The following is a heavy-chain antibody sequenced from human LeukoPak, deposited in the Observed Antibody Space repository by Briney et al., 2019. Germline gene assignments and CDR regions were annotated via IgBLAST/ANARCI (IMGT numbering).Heavy chain of an antibody. Sequence: GGSLRLSCAASGFTFSSYAMSWVRQAPGKGLEGVSAISGSGGSTYYADSVKGRFTISRDNSKDTLYLQMNSLRAEDTAVYYCAKVPGIAEAAAPYYFDYWGQGTLVTVSS. CDR3: AKVPGIAEAAAPYYFDY. J-gene: IGHJ4*02. D-gene: IGHD6-13*01. V-gene: IGHV3-23*01. CDR2: ISGSGGST. CDR1: GFTFSSYA.